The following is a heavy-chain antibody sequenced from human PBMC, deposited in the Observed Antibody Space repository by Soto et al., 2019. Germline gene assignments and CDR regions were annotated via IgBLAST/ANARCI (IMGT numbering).Heavy chain of an antibody. CDR3: ATHEIGHCISTSCYKGGYYYGMDV. J-gene: IGHJ6*02. V-gene: IGHV1-69*12. CDR1: GGTFSSYA. CDR2: IIPIFATA. D-gene: IGHD2-2*02. Sequence: QVQLVQSGAEVKKPGSSVKVSCKASGGTFSSYAISWVRQAPGQGLEWMGGIIPIFATADYAQKFQGRVTITADESTSTAYMGLSSLRSEDTAVYYCATHEIGHCISTSCYKGGYYYGMDVWGQGTTVTVSS.